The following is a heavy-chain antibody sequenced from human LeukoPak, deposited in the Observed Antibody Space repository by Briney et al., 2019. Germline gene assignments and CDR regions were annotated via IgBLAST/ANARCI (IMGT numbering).Heavy chain of an antibody. CDR2: MYHDGDT. CDR3: ARDGTVGAQDA. V-gene: IGHV4-30-2*01. Sequence: SETLSLTCAVSRGSISSGGYSWSWIRQPPGKGLEWIGYMYHDGDTYYNPSLKGRVTISVDRSKNQFSLKLNSVTAADTAVYYCARDGTVGAQDAWGQGTLVTVSS. D-gene: IGHD1-26*01. CDR1: RGSISSGGYS. J-gene: IGHJ5*02.